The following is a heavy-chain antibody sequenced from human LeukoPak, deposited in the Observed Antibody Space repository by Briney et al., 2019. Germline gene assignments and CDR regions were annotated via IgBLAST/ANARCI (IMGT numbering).Heavy chain of an antibody. CDR3: AKGTITSWPTFDY. Sequence: GGSLRLSCAASGFTFSNYAMSWVRQAPGKGLEWVSTLSNSDDSTYYPDSLKGRFTISKDDSKNTLYLQMNSLRAEDTAVYYCAKGTITSWPTFDYWGQGTLVTVSS. D-gene: IGHD1/OR15-1a*01. J-gene: IGHJ4*02. CDR1: GFTFSNYA. CDR2: LSNSDDST. V-gene: IGHV3-23*01.